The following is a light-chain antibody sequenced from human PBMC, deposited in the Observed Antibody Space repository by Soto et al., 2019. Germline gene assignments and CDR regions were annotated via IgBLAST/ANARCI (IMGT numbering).Light chain of an antibody. V-gene: IGLV2-14*01. Sequence: QSALTQPASVSGSPGQSITISCTGTSSDVGGYNYVSWYQQHPGKAPKLMIYEVSNRPSGVSNRFSGSKSDNTASLTISGLQAEDEGDYYCSSYTSSITVVFGGGTKLTVL. CDR1: SSDVGGYNY. J-gene: IGLJ2*01. CDR3: SSYTSSITVV. CDR2: EVS.